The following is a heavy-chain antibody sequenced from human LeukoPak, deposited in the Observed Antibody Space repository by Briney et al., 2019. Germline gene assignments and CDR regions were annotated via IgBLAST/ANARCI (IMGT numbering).Heavy chain of an antibody. D-gene: IGHD6-19*01. CDR3: ARDGYSGGWYPV. Sequence: PSETLSLTCTVSGGSISSYYWSWIRQPPGKGLEWIGYIYYSGTTNYNPSLKSRVTISVDTSKNQFSLKLSSVTAADTAVYYCARDGYSGGWYPVWGQGTLVTVSS. CDR1: GGSISSYY. CDR2: IYYSGTT. J-gene: IGHJ4*02. V-gene: IGHV4-59*01.